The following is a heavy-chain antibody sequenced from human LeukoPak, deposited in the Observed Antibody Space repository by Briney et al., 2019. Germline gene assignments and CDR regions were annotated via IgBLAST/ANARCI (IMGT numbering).Heavy chain of an antibody. D-gene: IGHD6-19*01. V-gene: IGHV3-23*01. CDR2: ISGSGGST. J-gene: IGHJ4*02. CDR3: AKGAGYSSGWYCDY. CDR1: GFTFSSYA. Sequence: GASLRLSCAASGFTFSSYAMSWVRQAPGKELEWVSAISGSGGSTYYADSVKGRFTISRDNSKNTLYLQMNSLRAEDTAVYYCAKGAGYSSGWYCDYWGQGTLVTVSS.